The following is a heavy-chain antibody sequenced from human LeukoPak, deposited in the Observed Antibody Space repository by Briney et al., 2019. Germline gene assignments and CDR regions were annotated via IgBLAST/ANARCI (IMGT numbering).Heavy chain of an antibody. CDR2: IYYSGST. CDR1: GGSISSYY. D-gene: IGHD6-6*01. CDR3: ARVDPDSSSTLEVFDY. Sequence: SETLSLTCTVSGGSISSYYWSWIRQPPGKGLEWIGYIYYSGSTNYNPSLKSRVTISVDTSKNQFSLKLSSVTAADTAVYYCARVDPDSSSTLEVFDYWGQGTLFIVSS. V-gene: IGHV4-59*01. J-gene: IGHJ4*02.